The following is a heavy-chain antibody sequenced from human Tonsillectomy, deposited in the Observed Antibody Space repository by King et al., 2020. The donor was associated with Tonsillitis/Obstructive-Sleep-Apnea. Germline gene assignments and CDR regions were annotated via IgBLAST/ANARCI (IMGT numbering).Heavy chain of an antibody. V-gene: IGHV1-2*02. D-gene: IGHD4-11*01. Sequence: VQLVQSGVEVKKPGASVKVSCKASGYTFTGYYIHWVRQAPGQGLEWMGWMNPNSGATNYAQKVQGRVTMTRDTSINIAYMELSRLRSDDTAVYYCARGGTVTTPTQFDPWGQGPLVTASS. J-gene: IGHJ5*02. CDR3: ARGGTVTTPTQFDP. CDR1: GYTFTGYY. CDR2: MNPNSGAT.